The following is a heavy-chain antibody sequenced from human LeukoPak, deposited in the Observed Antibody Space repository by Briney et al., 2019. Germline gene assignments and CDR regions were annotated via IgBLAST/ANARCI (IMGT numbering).Heavy chain of an antibody. CDR2: ISSDGSST. CDR3: ARDRGAPDSFDL. CDR1: GFTFSVYW. Sequence: GGSLRLSCATSGFTFSVYWMYWVRQAPGKGLVWVSRISSDGSSTTYADSVKGRFTTSRDNAKNTLYLQMSSLRAEDTAVYYCARDRGAPDSFDLWGLGTMVTVSS. V-gene: IGHV3-74*01. J-gene: IGHJ3*01. D-gene: IGHD3-10*01.